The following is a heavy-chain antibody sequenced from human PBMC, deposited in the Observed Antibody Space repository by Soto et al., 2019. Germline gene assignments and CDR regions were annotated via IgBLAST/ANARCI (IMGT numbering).Heavy chain of an antibody. CDR2: INHSGST. Sequence: QVQLQQWGAGLLKPSETLSLTCAVYGGSFSGYYWSWIRQPPGKGLEWIGEINHSGSTNYNPSLNSRVTISVDTSKNQFSLKLSSVTAADTAVYYCARILDQLAQIDYWGQGTLVTVSS. CDR1: GGSFSGYY. J-gene: IGHJ4*02. V-gene: IGHV4-34*01. CDR3: ARILDQLAQIDY. D-gene: IGHD2-2*01.